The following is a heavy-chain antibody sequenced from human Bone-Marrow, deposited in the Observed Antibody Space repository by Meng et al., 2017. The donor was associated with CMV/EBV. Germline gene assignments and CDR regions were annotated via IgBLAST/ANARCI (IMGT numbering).Heavy chain of an antibody. CDR3: VRDRGYFDY. J-gene: IGHJ4*02. V-gene: IGHV3-7*01. CDR1: GSTVNNNY. CDR2: IKQDGSDK. Sequence: GGSLRLSCAASGSTVNNNYMTWVRQAPGKGLESVANIKQDGSDKYYLDSVKGRFTISRDNAKNSLYLQLNSLRAEDTAVYYCVRDRGYFDYWGQGTLVTVSS.